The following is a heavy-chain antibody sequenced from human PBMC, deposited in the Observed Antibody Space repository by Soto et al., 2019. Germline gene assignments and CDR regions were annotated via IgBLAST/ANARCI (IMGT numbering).Heavy chain of an antibody. V-gene: IGHV6-1*01. D-gene: IGHD2-15*01. CDR3: ARAGYCSGGSCSPYYYYYGMDV. CDR2: TYYRSKWYN. Sequence: SQTLSLTCAISGDSVSSNSAAWNWIRQSPSRGLEWLGRTYYRSKWYNDYAVSVKSRITINPDTSKNQFSLQLNSVTPEDTAVYYCARAGYCSGGSCSPYYYYYGMDVWGQGTTVTVSS. CDR1: GDSVSSNSAA. J-gene: IGHJ6*02.